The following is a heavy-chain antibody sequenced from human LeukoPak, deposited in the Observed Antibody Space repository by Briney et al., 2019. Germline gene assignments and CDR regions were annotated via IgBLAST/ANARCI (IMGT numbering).Heavy chain of an antibody. CDR1: GGTFSSYA. Sequence: SVKVSCKASGGTFSSYAISWVRQAPGQGLEWMGGIIPIFGTANYAQKFQGRVTITADESTSTAYMELSSLRSEDTAVYYCARDNPGGSGYYYNWFDPWGQGTLVTVSS. D-gene: IGHD3-22*01. J-gene: IGHJ5*02. CDR2: IIPIFGTA. V-gene: IGHV1-69*13. CDR3: ARDNPGGSGYYYNWFDP.